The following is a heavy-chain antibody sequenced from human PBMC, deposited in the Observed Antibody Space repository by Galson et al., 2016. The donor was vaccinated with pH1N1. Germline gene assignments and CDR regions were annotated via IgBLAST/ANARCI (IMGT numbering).Heavy chain of an antibody. J-gene: IGHJ3*02. V-gene: IGHV3-23*01. D-gene: IGHD5-18*01. CDR3: AKDHSLHLWLQGAFDI. Sequence: SLRLSCAASGFTFSTYTVYWVRQSPGKGLEWVSSISGSGLSTYYADSVKGRFTIPRDNSKNTLYLQMNSLRAEDTAVYYCAKDHSLHLWLQGAFDIWGQGTRVTVSS. CDR1: GFTFSTYT. CDR2: ISGSGLST.